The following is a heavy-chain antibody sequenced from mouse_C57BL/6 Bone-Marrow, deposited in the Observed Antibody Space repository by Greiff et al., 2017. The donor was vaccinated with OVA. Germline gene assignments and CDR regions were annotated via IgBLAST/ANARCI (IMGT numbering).Heavy chain of an antibody. J-gene: IGHJ3*01. CDR2: ISDGGSYT. Sequence: DVMLVESGGGLVKPGGSLKLSCAASGFTFSSYAMSWVRQTPEKRLEWVATISDGGSYTYYPDNVKGRFTISRDNAKNHLYLQMSHLKSEDTAMYYCAIVPFYYESRWGQGTLVTVSA. V-gene: IGHV5-4*03. CDR1: GFTFSSYA. D-gene: IGHD2-4*01. CDR3: AIVPFYYESR.